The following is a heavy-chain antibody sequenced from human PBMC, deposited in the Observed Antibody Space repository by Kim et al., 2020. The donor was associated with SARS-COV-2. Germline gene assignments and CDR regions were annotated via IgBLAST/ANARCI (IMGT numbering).Heavy chain of an antibody. D-gene: IGHD2-15*01. V-gene: IGHV1-3*01. Sequence: FQGRVTITRDTSASTAYMELSSLRSEDTAVYYCARDPVVVVAAPTHWFDPWGQGTLVTVSS. CDR3: ARDPVVVVAAPTHWFDP. J-gene: IGHJ5*02.